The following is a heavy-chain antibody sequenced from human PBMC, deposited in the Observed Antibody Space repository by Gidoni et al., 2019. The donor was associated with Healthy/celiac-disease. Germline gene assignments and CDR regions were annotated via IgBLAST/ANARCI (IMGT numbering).Heavy chain of an antibody. CDR1: GFTFSSYG. CDR3: AKDEAVAGGVDY. J-gene: IGHJ4*02. CDR2: ISYDGSNK. V-gene: IGHV3-30*18. D-gene: IGHD6-19*01. Sequence: QVQLVESGGGVAQPGRSLRLSCAASGFTFSSYGMHWVRQAPGKGLEWVAVISYDGSNKYYADSVKGRFTISRDNSKNTLYLQMNSLRAEDTAVYYCAKDEAVAGGVDYWGQGTLVTVSS.